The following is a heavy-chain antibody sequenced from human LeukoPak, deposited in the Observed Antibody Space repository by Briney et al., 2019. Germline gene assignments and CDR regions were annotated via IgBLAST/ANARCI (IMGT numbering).Heavy chain of an antibody. V-gene: IGHV4-39*07. CDR1: GGSISSSSYY. D-gene: IGHD6-19*01. Sequence: PSETLSLTCTVSGGSISSSSYYWGWIRQPPGKGLEWIGSIYYSGSTYYNPSLKSRVTISVDTSKNQFSLKLSSVTAADTAVYYCARDLAPSGSGWYKVGYFDYWGQGTLVTVSS. J-gene: IGHJ4*02. CDR3: ARDLAPSGSGWYKVGYFDY. CDR2: IYYSGST.